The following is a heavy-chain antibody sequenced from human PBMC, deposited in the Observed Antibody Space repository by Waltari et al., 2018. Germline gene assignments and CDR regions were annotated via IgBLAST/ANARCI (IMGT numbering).Heavy chain of an antibody. CDR2: IYYSGST. J-gene: IGHJ3*02. CDR1: GGSISSSSYY. Sequence: QLQLQESGPGLVKPSETLSLTCTVSGGSISSSSYYWGWIRQPPGKGLEWIGSIYYSGSTYYNPSLKSRVTISVDTSKNQFSLKLSSVTAADTAVYYCARLSLFRSYNAFDIWGQGTMVTVSS. CDR3: ARLSLFRSYNAFDI. D-gene: IGHD1-26*01. V-gene: IGHV4-39*01.